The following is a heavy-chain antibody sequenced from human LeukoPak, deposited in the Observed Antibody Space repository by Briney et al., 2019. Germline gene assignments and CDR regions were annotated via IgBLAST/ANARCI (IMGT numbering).Heavy chain of an antibody. Sequence: ASVKVSCKASGYTFTGYYMHWVRQAPGQGLEWMGWMNPNSGNTGYAQKFQGRVTITRNTSISTAYMELSSLRSEDTAVYYCARVYCYDSSGYSYAFDIWGQGTMVTVSS. CDR1: GYTFTGYY. D-gene: IGHD3-22*01. V-gene: IGHV1-8*03. J-gene: IGHJ3*02. CDR3: ARVYCYDSSGYSYAFDI. CDR2: MNPNSGNT.